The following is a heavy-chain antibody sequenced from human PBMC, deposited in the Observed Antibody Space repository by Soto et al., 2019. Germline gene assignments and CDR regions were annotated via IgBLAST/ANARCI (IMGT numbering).Heavy chain of an antibody. CDR3: ARGRAPASDVVVPAAIPGGWFDP. V-gene: IGHV1-3*01. Sequence: ASVKVSCKASGYTFTSYAMHWVRQAPGQRLEWMGWINAGNGNTKYSQKFQGRVTITRDTSASTAYMELSSLRSEDTAVYYCARGRAPASDVVVPAAIPGGWFDPWGQGTLVTVS. CDR1: GYTFTSYA. D-gene: IGHD2-2*02. CDR2: INAGNGNT. J-gene: IGHJ5*02.